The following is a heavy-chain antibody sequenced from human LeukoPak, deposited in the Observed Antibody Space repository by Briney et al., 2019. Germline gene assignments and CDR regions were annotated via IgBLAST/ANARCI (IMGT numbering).Heavy chain of an antibody. CDR1: GGSISSNY. CDR2: IYTSGST. D-gene: IGHD1-26*01. CDR3: ARENSGSYREFDY. J-gene: IGHJ4*02. Sequence: SETLSLTCTVSGGSISSNYWSWIRQPAGKGLEWIRRIYTSGSTNYNASLKSRVSMSVDTSKNQFSLKLSSVTAADTAVFYCARENSGSYREFDYWGQGTLVTVSS. V-gene: IGHV4-4*07.